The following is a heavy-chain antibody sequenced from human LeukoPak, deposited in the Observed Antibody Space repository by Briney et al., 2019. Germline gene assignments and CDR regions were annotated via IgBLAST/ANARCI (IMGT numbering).Heavy chain of an antibody. CDR1: GFTFNTYS. V-gene: IGHV3-21*01. Sequence: PGGSLRLSCEASGFTFNTYSMNWARQAPGKGLEWVSSIDSSGGYMFYADSVKGRFIISRDNAKNSLFLQMNSLRAEDTALYYCATISGCRGVTCQGGFFDYWGQGTLVTVSS. CDR2: IDSSGGYM. J-gene: IGHJ4*02. CDR3: ATISGCRGVTCQGGFFDY. D-gene: IGHD2-15*01.